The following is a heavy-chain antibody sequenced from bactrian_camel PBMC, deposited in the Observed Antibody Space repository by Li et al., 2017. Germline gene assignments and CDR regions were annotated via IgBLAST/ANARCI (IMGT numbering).Heavy chain of an antibody. CDR3: AAAFGYGVRWWSLDAREFTA. J-gene: IGHJ6*01. V-gene: IGHV3S10*01. CDR1: GFAFDSYD. D-gene: IGHD6*01. Sequence: DVQLVESGGGLVQPGGSLRLSCAASGFAFDSYDMSWVRQAPGKEREGVATIRFDGNTKYADSVKGRFTISRDNTKNTLSLEMNSLRPEDTAMYYCAAAFGYGVRWWSLDAREFTAWGQGTQVTV. CDR2: IRFDGNT.